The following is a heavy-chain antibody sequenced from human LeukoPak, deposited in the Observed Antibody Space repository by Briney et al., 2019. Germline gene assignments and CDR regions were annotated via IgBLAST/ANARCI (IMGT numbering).Heavy chain of an antibody. D-gene: IGHD2-21*02. Sequence: PGGSLRLSCVASGFTFSTYGIHWLRQAPGKGREWVTFMPYDGSNEYYTESVKGRFTISRDNSKNTLYLQMNSLRAEDTAVYYCAKDHTGGVVTWGQGTLVTVSS. CDR3: AKDHTGGVVT. CDR1: GFTFSTYG. J-gene: IGHJ4*02. CDR2: MPYDGSNE. V-gene: IGHV3-30*02.